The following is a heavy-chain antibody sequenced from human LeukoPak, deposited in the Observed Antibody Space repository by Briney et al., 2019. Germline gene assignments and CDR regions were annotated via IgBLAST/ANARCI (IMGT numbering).Heavy chain of an antibody. CDR2: ISAYNGNT. J-gene: IGHJ6*03. V-gene: IGHV1-18*01. Sequence: ASVKVSCKASGYTFTSYGISWGRQAPGQGLEWMGWISAYNGNTNYAQKLQGRVTMTTDTSTSTAYMELRSLRSDDTAVYYCARERRVVLMVYATPVDYMDVWAKGPRSPSP. D-gene: IGHD2-8*01. CDR1: GYTFTSYG. CDR3: ARERRVVLMVYATPVDYMDV.